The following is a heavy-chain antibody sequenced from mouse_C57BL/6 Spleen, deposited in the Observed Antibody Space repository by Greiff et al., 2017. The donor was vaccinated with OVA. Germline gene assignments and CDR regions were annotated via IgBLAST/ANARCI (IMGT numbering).Heavy chain of an antibody. CDR1: GYTFTSYW. D-gene: IGHD1-1*01. J-gene: IGHJ2*01. V-gene: IGHV1-64*01. CDR3: ARKIRITTVVFDY. CDR2: IHPNSGST. Sequence: QVQLQQPGAELVKPGASVKMSCKASGYTFTSYWMHWVKQRPGQGLEWIGMIHPNSGSTNYNEKFKSKATLTVDKSSSTAYMQLSSLTSEDSAVYYGARKIRITTVVFDYWGQGTTLTVSS.